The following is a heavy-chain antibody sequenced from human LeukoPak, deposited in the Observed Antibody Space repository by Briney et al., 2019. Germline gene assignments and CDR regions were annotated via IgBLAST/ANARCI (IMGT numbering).Heavy chain of an antibody. D-gene: IGHD3-22*01. Sequence: PSETLSLTCAVSGYSLSSGYYWGWIRQPPGKGLEWIGSIYHSGSTYKNPSLKSRVTISVDTSKNQFSLKLSSVTAADTAVYYCARHYYDSSGHHFDYWGQGTLVTVSS. CDR3: ARHYYDSSGHHFDY. CDR2: IYHSGST. J-gene: IGHJ4*02. CDR1: GYSLSSGYY. V-gene: IGHV4-38-2*01.